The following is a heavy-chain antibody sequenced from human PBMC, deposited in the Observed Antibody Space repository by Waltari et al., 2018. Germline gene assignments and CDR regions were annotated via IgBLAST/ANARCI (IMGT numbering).Heavy chain of an antibody. CDR3: ARVPSHDYGPPFHFDE. Sequence: EVQLLESGGGLVQPGGSLRLSCAASGFAFSTFPMTWVRQAPGKGLEWVASLNTNGGSTYHADSVRGRFTISRDNSRNTAYLQMNSLRADDTAIYFCARVPSHDYGPPFHFDEWGQGTLVTVSS. V-gene: IGHV3-23*01. J-gene: IGHJ4*02. CDR2: LNTNGGST. CDR1: GFAFSTFP. D-gene: IGHD4-17*01.